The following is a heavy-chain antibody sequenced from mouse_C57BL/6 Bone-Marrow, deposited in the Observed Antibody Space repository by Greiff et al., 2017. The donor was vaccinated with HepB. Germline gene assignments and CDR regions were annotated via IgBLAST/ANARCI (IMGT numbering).Heavy chain of an antibody. CDR2: IHPNSGST. V-gene: IGHV1-64*01. CDR1: GYTFTSYW. J-gene: IGHJ3*01. CDR3: ARRRLRSLAY. Sequence: QVQLQQPGAELVKPGASVKLSCKASGYTFTSYWMHWVKQRPGQGLEWIGMIHPNSGSTNYNEKFKSKATLTVDKSSSTAYMKLSSLTSEDSAVYYCARRRLRSLAYWGQGTLVTVSA. D-gene: IGHD2-4*01.